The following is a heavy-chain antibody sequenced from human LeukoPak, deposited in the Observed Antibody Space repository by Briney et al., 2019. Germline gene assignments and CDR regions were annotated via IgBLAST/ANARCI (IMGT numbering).Heavy chain of an antibody. V-gene: IGHV3-23*01. CDR1: GFTFSSYG. J-gene: IGHJ1*01. Sequence: RGSLRLSCAASGFTFSSYGMNWVRQAPGKGLEWVSGIRGNGVTTYYADSVKGRFTISRDNSKNTLYLQMSSLGAEDTAVYFCAKDDAWGRYQDWGQGTLVTVSS. D-gene: IGHD3-16*01. CDR2: IRGNGVTT. CDR3: AKDDAWGRYQD.